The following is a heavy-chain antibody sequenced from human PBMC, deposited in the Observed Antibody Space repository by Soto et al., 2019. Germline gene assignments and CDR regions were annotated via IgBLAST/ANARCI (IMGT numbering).Heavy chain of an antibody. V-gene: IGHV3-30*18. Sequence: PGGSLRLSCAASGFTFSSYGMHWVRQAPGKGLEWVAVISYDGSNKYYADSVKGRFTISRDNSKNTLYLQMNSLRAEDTAVYYCAKDLGGQWAHRQYSSSSLELDYWGQGTLVTVSS. D-gene: IGHD6-6*01. J-gene: IGHJ4*02. CDR3: AKDLGGQWAHRQYSSSSLELDY. CDR1: GFTFSSYG. CDR2: ISYDGSNK.